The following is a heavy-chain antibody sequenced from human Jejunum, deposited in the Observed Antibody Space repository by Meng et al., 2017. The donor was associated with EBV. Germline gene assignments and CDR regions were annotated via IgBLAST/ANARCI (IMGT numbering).Heavy chain of an antibody. Sequence: VQLVQCGAEVHNPWASVKVSCKASGFTLTNYDSKWVRQASGQGLEWMGWMNPSNGKTGYAQKFQGRVTMTRDASTSTAYMELSSLRSDDTAVYFCARGAQPIDLWGQGTLVTVSS. CDR2: MNPSNGKT. CDR3: ARGAQPIDL. D-gene: IGHD3-3*01. V-gene: IGHV1-8*01. J-gene: IGHJ5*02. CDR1: GFTLTNYD.